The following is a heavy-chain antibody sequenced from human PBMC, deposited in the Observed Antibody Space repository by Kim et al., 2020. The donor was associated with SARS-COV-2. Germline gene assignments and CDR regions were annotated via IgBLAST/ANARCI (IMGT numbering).Heavy chain of an antibody. CDR3: ARVSRRGHNGYDP. D-gene: IGHD5-12*01. J-gene: IGHJ5*02. V-gene: IGHV3-11*05. CDR2: ISSKSGYT. CDR1: GFSFSDDY. Sequence: GGSLRLSCVASGFSFSDDYMSWILQAPGKGLEWLSYISSKSGYTNYSDSVKGRFTISTDNAKNTLNLHMNSLRVEDSAVYYCARVSRRGHNGYDP.